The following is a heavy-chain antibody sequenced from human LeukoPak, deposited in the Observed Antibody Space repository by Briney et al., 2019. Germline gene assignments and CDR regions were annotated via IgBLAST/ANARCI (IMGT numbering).Heavy chain of an antibody. CDR1: VYSLLPYG. CDR2: ISTYNGNT. V-gene: IGHV1-18*03. CDR3: ARPARGAYYYYYMDV. J-gene: IGHJ6*03. D-gene: IGHD2-2*01. Sequence: GASVKVSCKASVYSLLPYGITWVGQAPGQGLEWMGWISTYNGNTHYAQKLQGRVTMTTDTSTRTAYMELRSLASNDMCIYACARPARGAYYYYYMDVWGRGTTVTVSS.